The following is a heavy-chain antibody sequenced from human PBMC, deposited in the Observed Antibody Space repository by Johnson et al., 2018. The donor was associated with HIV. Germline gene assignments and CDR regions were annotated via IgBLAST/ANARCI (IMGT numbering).Heavy chain of an antibody. D-gene: IGHD6-6*01. V-gene: IGHV3-30*18. CDR2: ISYDGSNS. J-gene: IGHJ3*02. CDR3: AKQQLVPDDAFDI. Sequence: QVQLVESGGGVVQPGRSLRLSCAASGFTFSSYGMHWVRQAPGKGLEWVALISYDGSNSYYADSVKGRFTISRNTSKNTLYLQMNSLRAEDTAVYYCAKQQLVPDDAFDIWGQGTMVNVSS. CDR1: GFTFSSYG.